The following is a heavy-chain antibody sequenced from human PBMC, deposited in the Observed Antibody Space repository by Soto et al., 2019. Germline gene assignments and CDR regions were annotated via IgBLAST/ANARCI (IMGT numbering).Heavy chain of an antibody. J-gene: IGHJ4*01. V-gene: IGHV3-15*07. CDR3: TTDSYSSMIVDRFDY. Sequence: GGSLRLSCAASGFNFNDAWINWVRQAPGKGLEWVGRIKSKTDGGTADFAAPVKGRFAISRDDSISMVYLQMNSLKTEDTCIYYRTTDSYSSMIVDRFDYWGHGTLVTVSS. D-gene: IGHD3-22*01. CDR2: IKSKTDGGTA. CDR1: GFNFNDAW.